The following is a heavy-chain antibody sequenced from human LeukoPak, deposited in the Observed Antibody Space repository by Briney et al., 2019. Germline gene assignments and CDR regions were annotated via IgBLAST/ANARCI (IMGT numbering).Heavy chain of an antibody. V-gene: IGHV3-30*18. J-gene: IGHJ4*02. Sequence: GRSLRLSCAASGFTFSSYGMHWVRQAPGKGLEWVAVISYDGSNKYNADSVKGRFTISRDNSKNTLYLQLNSLRAEDTAVYYCAKDARDYGDYSAGFDYWGQGTLVTVSS. CDR3: AKDARDYGDYSAGFDY. D-gene: IGHD4-17*01. CDR2: ISYDGSNK. CDR1: GFTFSSYG.